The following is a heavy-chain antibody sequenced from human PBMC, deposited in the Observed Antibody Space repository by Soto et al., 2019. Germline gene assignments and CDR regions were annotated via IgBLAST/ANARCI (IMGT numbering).Heavy chain of an antibody. Sequence: SETLSLTCTVSGGSISSSSYYWGWIRQPPGKGLDWIVSFYYSGSTYYNPSLKSRVTISVDTSKNQFSLKLSSVTAADTAVYYCARRRAYSNYVLPHYYYYYMDVWGKGTTVTVS. V-gene: IGHV4-39*01. CDR1: GGSISSSSYY. D-gene: IGHD4-4*01. CDR2: FYYSGST. CDR3: ARRRAYSNYVLPHYYYYYMDV. J-gene: IGHJ6*03.